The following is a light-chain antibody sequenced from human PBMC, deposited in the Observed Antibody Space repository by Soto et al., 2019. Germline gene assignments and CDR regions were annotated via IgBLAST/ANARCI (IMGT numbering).Light chain of an antibody. J-gene: IGKJ4*01. CDR1: QTVRDN. CDR2: GAT. V-gene: IGKV3D-15*01. Sequence: EVVMTQSPATLSVSPGERATLSCRASQTVRDNLGWYQQKPGQPSRLLIYGATTRATGIPARFSGSGSGTEFTLTISSLQSEDFAAYYCQQYNNWPLTFGGGTKVEIK. CDR3: QQYNNWPLT.